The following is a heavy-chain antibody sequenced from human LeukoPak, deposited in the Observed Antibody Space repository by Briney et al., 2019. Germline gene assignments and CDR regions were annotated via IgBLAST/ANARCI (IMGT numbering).Heavy chain of an antibody. CDR2: IYTSGST. CDR1: GGSITSGSYY. CDR3: AQTGYSYGYWWFDP. J-gene: IGHJ5*02. D-gene: IGHD5-18*01. V-gene: IGHV4-61*02. Sequence: SQTLSLTCTVSGGSITSGSYYWSWIRQPAGKGLEWIGRIYTSGSTNYNPSLKCRVTISVDTSKNQFSLKLSSVTAADTAVYYCAQTGYSYGYWWFDPWGQGTLVTVSS.